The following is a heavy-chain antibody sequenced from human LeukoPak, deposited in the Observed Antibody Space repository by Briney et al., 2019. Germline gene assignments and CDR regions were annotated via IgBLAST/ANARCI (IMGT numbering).Heavy chain of an antibody. CDR2: ISSSSYI. CDR1: GLTFSSYG. D-gene: IGHD5-18*01. Sequence: PGGSLRLSCVTSGLTFSSYGMNWVRQAPGKGLEWVSSISSSSYIYYADSLKGRFTISRDNAKNSLWLQMNSLRAEDTAVYYCARGKYNYGYIFDYWGQGTLVTVSS. CDR3: ARGKYNYGYIFDY. V-gene: IGHV3-21*01. J-gene: IGHJ4*02.